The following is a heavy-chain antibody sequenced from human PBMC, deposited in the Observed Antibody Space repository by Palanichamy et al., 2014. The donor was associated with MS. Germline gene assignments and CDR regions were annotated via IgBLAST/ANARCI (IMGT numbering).Heavy chain of an antibody. D-gene: IGHD1-7*01. J-gene: IGHJ4*02. CDR1: GFTFSTYT. V-gene: IGHV3-21*01. CDR2: ITSNSEYI. CDR3: ATITGTGNY. Sequence: DVQLVESGGGLVKPGGFLRLSCEASGFTFSTYTMSWVRQAPGKGLDWVSSITSNSEYIHYADSVKGRFTISRDNAKKSLFLQMNGLRAEDTAIYYCATITGTGNYWGLGTLVTVSS.